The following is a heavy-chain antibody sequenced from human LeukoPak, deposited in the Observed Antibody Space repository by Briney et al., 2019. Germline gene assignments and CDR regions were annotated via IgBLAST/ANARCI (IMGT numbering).Heavy chain of an antibody. V-gene: IGHV4-59*01. CDR1: GGSISSCY. J-gene: IGHJ4*02. CDR2: IYYSGST. D-gene: IGHD6-13*01. Sequence: PSETLSLTCTVSGGSISSCYWSWIRQPPGKGLEWIGYIYYSGSTNYNPSLKSRVTISVDTSKNQFSLKLSSVTAADTAVYYCARAPYSSSWYYFDYWGQGTLVTVSS. CDR3: ARAPYSSSWYYFDY.